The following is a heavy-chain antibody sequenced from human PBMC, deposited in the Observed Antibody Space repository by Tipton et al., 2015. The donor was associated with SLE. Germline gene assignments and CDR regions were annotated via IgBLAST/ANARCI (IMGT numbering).Heavy chain of an antibody. V-gene: IGHV4-39*01. CDR1: GGSISSSSYY. CDR3: ARHDYGDYGYFDY. D-gene: IGHD4-17*01. Sequence: LRLSCTVSGGSISSSSYYWGWIRQPPGKGLEWIGSIYYSGSTYYNPSLKSRVTISVATPKTQFSLKLSSVTAADTAVYYCARHDYGDYGYFDYWGQGTLATVSS. J-gene: IGHJ4*02. CDR2: IYYSGST.